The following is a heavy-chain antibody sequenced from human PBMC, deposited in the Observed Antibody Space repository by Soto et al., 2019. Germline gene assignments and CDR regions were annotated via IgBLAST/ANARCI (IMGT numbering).Heavy chain of an antibody. Sequence: PSETLSLTCAVYGGSFSGYYWSWIRQPPGKGLEWIGEINHGGSTNYNPSLESRVTISVDTSKNQFSLKLSSVTAADTAVYYCARGTTGTPHFDYWGQGTLVTVSS. J-gene: IGHJ4*02. CDR3: ARGTTGTPHFDY. D-gene: IGHD1-1*01. CDR2: INHGGST. V-gene: IGHV4-34*01. CDR1: GGSFSGYY.